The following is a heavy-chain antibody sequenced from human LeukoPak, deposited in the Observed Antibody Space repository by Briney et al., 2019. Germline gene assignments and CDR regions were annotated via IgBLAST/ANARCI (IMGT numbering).Heavy chain of an antibody. V-gene: IGHV1-18*01. CDR2: ISAYNGNT. J-gene: IGHJ4*02. Sequence: ASVKVSCKASGGTFISYAISWVRQAPGQGLEWMGWISAYNGNTNYAQKLQGRVTMTTDTSTSTAYMELRSMRSDDTAVYYCARTVGTSLDYWGRGTLVTVSS. CDR1: GGTFISYA. CDR3: ARTVGTSLDY. D-gene: IGHD1-1*01.